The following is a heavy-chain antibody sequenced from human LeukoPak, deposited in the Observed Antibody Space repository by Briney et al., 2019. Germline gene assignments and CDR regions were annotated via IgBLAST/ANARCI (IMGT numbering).Heavy chain of an antibody. J-gene: IGHJ6*04. CDR3: AKAPADYCSSTSSSDV. CDR1: GFTFSSYA. V-gene: IGHV3-23*01. D-gene: IGHD2-2*01. Sequence: GGSLRLSCAASGFTFSSYAMSWVRQAPGKGLEWVSAISGSGGTTYYADSLKGRFTISRDNSKNTLYLQMNSLRAEDTAVYYCAKAPADYCSSTSSSDVWGKGTTVTVSS. CDR2: ISGSGGTT.